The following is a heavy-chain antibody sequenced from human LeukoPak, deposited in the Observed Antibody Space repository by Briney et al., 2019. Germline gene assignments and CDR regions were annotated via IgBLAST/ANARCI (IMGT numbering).Heavy chain of an antibody. V-gene: IGHV3-23*01. CDR1: GFTFSSYA. Sequence: GGSLRLSCAASGFTFSSYAMSWVRQAPGKGLEWVSAISGSGGSTYYADSVKGPFTISRDNSKNTLYLQMNSLRAEDTAVYYCAGVGSSWYLRPFDYWGQGTLVTVSS. CDR3: AGVGSSWYLRPFDY. J-gene: IGHJ4*02. D-gene: IGHD6-13*01. CDR2: ISGSGGST.